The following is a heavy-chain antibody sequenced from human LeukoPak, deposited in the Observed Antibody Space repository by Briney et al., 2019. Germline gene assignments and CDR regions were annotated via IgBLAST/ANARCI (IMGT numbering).Heavy chain of an antibody. J-gene: IGHJ4*02. CDR3: ARGLGGIAAAGTDRYFDY. D-gene: IGHD6-13*01. Sequence: ASVKVSCKASGYTFTCYYMHWVRQAPGQGPEWMGWINPNSGGTNYAQKFQGRVTMTRDTSISTAYMELSRLRSDDTAVYYCARGLGGIAAAGTDRYFDYWGQGTLVTVSS. CDR2: INPNSGGT. CDR1: GYTFTCYY. V-gene: IGHV1-2*02.